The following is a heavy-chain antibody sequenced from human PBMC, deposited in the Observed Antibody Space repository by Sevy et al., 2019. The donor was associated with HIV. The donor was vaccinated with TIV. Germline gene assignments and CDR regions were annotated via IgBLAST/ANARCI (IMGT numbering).Heavy chain of an antibody. CDR2: IKKDGSEK. V-gene: IGHV3-7*03. CDR1: GFTFSSYW. D-gene: IGHD3-22*01. Sequence: GGSLRLSCAASGFTFSSYWMSWVRQAPGKGLEWVANIKKDGSEKYYVDSVKGRWKISRDNAKESLYLQMISLRAEDTAVYYCASDYGTGYYFGWGQGTLVTVSS. CDR3: ASDYGTGYYFG. J-gene: IGHJ4*02.